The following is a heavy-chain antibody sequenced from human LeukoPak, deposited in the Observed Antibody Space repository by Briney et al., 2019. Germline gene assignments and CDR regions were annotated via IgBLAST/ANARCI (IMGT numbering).Heavy chain of an antibody. D-gene: IGHD3-22*01. J-gene: IGHJ3*02. V-gene: IGHV4-30-2*01. CDR1: GGSISSGGYS. Sequence: TLSLTCAVSGGSISSGGYSWSWIRQPPGKGLEWIGYIYHSGSTYYNPSLKSRVTISVDRSKNQFSLKLSSVTAADTAVYYCARGKKNYYDSSGYYPSAFDIWGQGTMVTVSS. CDR2: IYHSGST. CDR3: ARGKKNYYDSSGYYPSAFDI.